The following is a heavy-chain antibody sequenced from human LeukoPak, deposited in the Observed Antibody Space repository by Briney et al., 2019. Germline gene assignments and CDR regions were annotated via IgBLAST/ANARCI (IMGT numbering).Heavy chain of an antibody. J-gene: IGHJ4*02. V-gene: IGHV4-39*01. D-gene: IGHD5-12*01. Sequence: SETLSPTCTVSGGSISSSSYYWGWIRQPPGKGLEWIGSIYYSGSTYYNPSLKSRVTISVDTSKNQFSLKLSSVTAADTAVYYCARQDIVATFFDYWGQGTLVTVSS. CDR2: IYYSGST. CDR3: ARQDIVATFFDY. CDR1: GGSISSSSYY.